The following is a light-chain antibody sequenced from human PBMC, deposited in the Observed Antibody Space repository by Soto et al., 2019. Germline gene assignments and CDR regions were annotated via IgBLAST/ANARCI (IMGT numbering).Light chain of an antibody. V-gene: IGKV3-20*01. Sequence: EIVLTQSPGTLSLSPGERATLSCRASQSVSSSYLAWYQQKPGQAPRLIIYGASSRATGIPDRFSGSWSGADSTLTISRLEPEDFVLYYRQHYGWSLTFGGGTKVEIK. CDR1: QSVSSSY. CDR3: QHYGWSLT. J-gene: IGKJ4*01. CDR2: GAS.